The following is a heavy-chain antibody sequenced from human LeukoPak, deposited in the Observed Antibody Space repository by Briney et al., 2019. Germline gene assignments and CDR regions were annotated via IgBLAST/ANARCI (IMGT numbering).Heavy chain of an antibody. Sequence: PGGSLRLSCAASGFTVSSNYMTWVRQAPGKGLEWLSYISGNGGVIQYADSVKGRFTISRDNAKNLLYLQMDSLRVEDTAIYYCARDPRTVRIWGQGTLVTVSS. CDR3: ARDPRTVRI. V-gene: IGHV3-11*04. CDR2: ISGNGGVI. J-gene: IGHJ4*02. CDR1: GFTVSSNY. D-gene: IGHD1-1*01.